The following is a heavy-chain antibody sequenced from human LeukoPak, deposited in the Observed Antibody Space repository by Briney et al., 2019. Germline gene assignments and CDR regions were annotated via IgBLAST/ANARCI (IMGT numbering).Heavy chain of an antibody. CDR2: INHSGST. CDR3: ARDTSGESYGSQFDY. D-gene: IGHD5-18*01. J-gene: IGHJ4*02. Sequence: SETLSLSCAVYGGSFSAYYWSWIRQPPGKGLEWIGEINHSGSTNYNPSLKSRVTISVDTSKNQFSLKLSSVTAADTAVYYCARDTSGESYGSQFDYWGQGTLVTVSS. V-gene: IGHV4-34*01. CDR1: GGSFSAYY.